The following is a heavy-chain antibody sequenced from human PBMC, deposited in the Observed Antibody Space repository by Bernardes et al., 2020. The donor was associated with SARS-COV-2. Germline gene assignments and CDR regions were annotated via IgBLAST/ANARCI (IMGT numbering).Heavy chain of an antibody. V-gene: IGHV4-4*07. D-gene: IGHD2-2*02. CDR1: GGSISSYY. CDR2: IYTSGST. J-gene: IGHJ4*02. CDR3: ARHYCSSTSCYTSGFDY. Sequence: SETLSLTCTVSGGSISSYYWSWIRQPAGKGLEWIGRIYTSGSTNYNPSLKSRVTMSVDTSKNQFSLHLSSVTAADTAVYYCARHYCSSTSCYTSGFDYWGRGTLVTVSS.